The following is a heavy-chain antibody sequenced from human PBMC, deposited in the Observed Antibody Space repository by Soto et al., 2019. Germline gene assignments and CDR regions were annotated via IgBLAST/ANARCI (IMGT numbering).Heavy chain of an antibody. V-gene: IGHV4-4*07. D-gene: IGHD6-6*01. J-gene: IGHJ4*02. CDR2: IYTSGST. CDR3: ARVREQLALDY. CDR1: GGSISSYY. Sequence: QVQLQESGPGLVKPSETLSLTCTVSGGSISSYYWSWIRQPAGKGLEWIGRIYTSGSTNYNPSLKSRVTMSAETSKNPFSLKLSAVTAADPAVDYCARVREQLALDYLGPGTLVTVSS.